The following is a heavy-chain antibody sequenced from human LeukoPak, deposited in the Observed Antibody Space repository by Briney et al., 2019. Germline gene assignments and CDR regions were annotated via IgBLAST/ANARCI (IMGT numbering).Heavy chain of an antibody. CDR3: ARGSSGYVDAFDI. CDR1: GFTFSSYD. Sequence: PGGSLRLSCAASGFTFSSYDMTWVRQAPGKGLEWVTFISYDRSNKYYADSVKGRFTISRDNSKKTLYLQMNSLRADDTAVYYCARGSSGYVDAFDIWGQGTMVTVSA. J-gene: IGHJ3*02. CDR2: ISYDRSNK. D-gene: IGHD5-12*01. V-gene: IGHV3-30*03.